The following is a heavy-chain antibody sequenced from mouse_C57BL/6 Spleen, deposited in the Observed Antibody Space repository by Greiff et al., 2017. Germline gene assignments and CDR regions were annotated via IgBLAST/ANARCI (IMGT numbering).Heavy chain of an antibody. CDR1: GYTFTSHG. Sequence: PLQQSGAELARPGASVKLSCKASGYTFTSHGISWVKQRTGQGLEWIGEIYPRSGNTYYNEKFKGKATLTADKSSSTAYMELRSLKSADSAVYFCDRLDYYGGSYDYWGQGTTLTVSS. D-gene: IGHD1-1*01. J-gene: IGHJ2*01. CDR3: DRLDYYGGSYDY. CDR2: IYPRSGNT. V-gene: IGHV1-81*01.